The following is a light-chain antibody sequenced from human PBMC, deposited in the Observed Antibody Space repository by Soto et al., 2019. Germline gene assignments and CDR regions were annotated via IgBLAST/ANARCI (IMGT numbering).Light chain of an antibody. Sequence: QSVLIQPPSASGTPGQRVTISCSGSSSNIGRNNVNWYQQFPGTAPKFLIYSNTQRPSGVPDRFSGSKSGTSASLAISGLQSEAEADYYCSAWDDSLNGVVFGGGTKLTVL. CDR3: SAWDDSLNGVV. V-gene: IGLV1-44*01. CDR2: SNT. CDR1: SSNIGRNN. J-gene: IGLJ2*01.